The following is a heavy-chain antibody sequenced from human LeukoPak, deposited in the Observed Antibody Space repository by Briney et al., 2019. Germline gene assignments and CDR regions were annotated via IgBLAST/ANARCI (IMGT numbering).Heavy chain of an antibody. D-gene: IGHD1-26*01. CDR1: GFTFSTYH. CDR3: AKGLSGNYYHYYMDV. CDR2: ISYEGDYK. V-gene: IGHV3-30*04. J-gene: IGHJ6*03. Sequence: GGSLRLSCAASGFTFSTYHMHWLRQAPGKGLEGVSYISYEGDYKYYADSVKGRFTISRDNSQNTLYLQMNSLRGEDRAVYFCAKGLSGNYYHYYMDVWGKGATVTVSS.